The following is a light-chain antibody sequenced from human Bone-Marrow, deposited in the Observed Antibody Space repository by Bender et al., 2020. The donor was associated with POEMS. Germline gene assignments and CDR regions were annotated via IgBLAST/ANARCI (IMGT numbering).Light chain of an antibody. Sequence: FLLTQPHFVSESPGKTVTMSCTRSSGNIASNYVQWFQQRPGHSPTTVIYEDNQRPSGVPDRFSGSIDSSSNSASLTIPGLKTEDEADYYCQSYDIDVSDWVFGGGTKLTVL. CDR2: EDN. V-gene: IGLV6-57*01. J-gene: IGLJ3*02. CDR3: QSYDIDVSDWV. CDR1: SGNIASNY.